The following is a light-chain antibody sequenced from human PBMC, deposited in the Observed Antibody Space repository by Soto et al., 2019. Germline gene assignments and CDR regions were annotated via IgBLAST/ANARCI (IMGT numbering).Light chain of an antibody. CDR1: QSGTPN. J-gene: IGKJ2*01. Sequence: EILRPKAPATLSVSPGERATLSCRARQSGTPNLAWYQQKPCQAPRLLFYGASTRATSIPARFSGSGSGTDFPSTSSSLQSEDVGVYYCQQSSNWPYTFGQGTKLE. CDR3: QQSSNWPYT. V-gene: IGKV3-15*01. CDR2: GAS.